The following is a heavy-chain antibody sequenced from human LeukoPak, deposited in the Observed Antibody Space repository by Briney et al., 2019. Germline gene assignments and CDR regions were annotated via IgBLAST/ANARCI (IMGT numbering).Heavy chain of an antibody. V-gene: IGHV3-48*04. Sequence: PGGSLRLSCAASGFTFSSYSMNWVRQAPGKGLEWVSYISSSSSTIYYADSVKGRFTISRDNAKNSLYLQMNSLRAEDTAVYYCARDAQTPAAGTYFQHWGQGTLVTVSS. D-gene: IGHD6-13*01. J-gene: IGHJ1*01. CDR2: ISSSSSTI. CDR3: ARDAQTPAAGTYFQH. CDR1: GFTFSSYS.